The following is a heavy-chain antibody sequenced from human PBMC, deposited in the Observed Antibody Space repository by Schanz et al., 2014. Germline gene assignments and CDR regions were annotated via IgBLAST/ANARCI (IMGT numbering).Heavy chain of an antibody. CDR2: IWYDGNNK. CDR3: ARDKGGYYPFDY. V-gene: IGHV3-33*01. CDR1: GFTFSSYG. J-gene: IGHJ4*02. D-gene: IGHD3-3*01. Sequence: QVQLVESGGDVVQPGRSLRLSCAASGFTFSSYGMHWVRQAPGKGLEWVAVIWYDGNNKYYADSVKGRFTISRDNSKNILYLQMNSLRAEDTAVYYCARDKGGYYPFDYWGQGTLVTVSS.